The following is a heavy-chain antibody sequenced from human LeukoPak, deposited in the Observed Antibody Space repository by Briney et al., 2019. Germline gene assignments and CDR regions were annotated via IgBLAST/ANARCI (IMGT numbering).Heavy chain of an antibody. CDR2: INPNSGGT. V-gene: IGHV1-2*02. Sequence: GASVKVSCKASGYTFTAYYMHWVRQAPGQGLEWMGWINPNSGGTKYALKFQGRVTMTRDTSISTAYMELSRLTSDDTAVYYCARDLSIAAPGTDFDYWGQGTLVTVSS. CDR1: GYTFTAYY. J-gene: IGHJ4*02. D-gene: IGHD6-13*01. CDR3: ARDLSIAAPGTDFDY.